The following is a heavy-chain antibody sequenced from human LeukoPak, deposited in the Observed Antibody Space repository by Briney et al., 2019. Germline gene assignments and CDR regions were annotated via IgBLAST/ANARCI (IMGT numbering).Heavy chain of an antibody. CDR2: IYYSGST. D-gene: IGHD3-10*01. V-gene: IGHV4-39*07. CDR3: ARDLGSGSYYLDY. Sequence: PSETLSLTCTVSGGSISSSSYYWGWIRQPPGKGLEWIGSIYYSGSTYYNPSLKSRVTISVDTSKNQFSLKLSSVTAADTAVYYCARDLGSGSYYLDYWGQGTLVTVFS. CDR1: GGSISSSSYY. J-gene: IGHJ4*02.